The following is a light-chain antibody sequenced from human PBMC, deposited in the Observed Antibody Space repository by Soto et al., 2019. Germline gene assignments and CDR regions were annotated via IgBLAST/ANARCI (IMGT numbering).Light chain of an antibody. CDR1: QTISSW. V-gene: IGKV1-5*03. J-gene: IGKJ1*01. CDR2: KAS. CDR3: QQYNSYA. Sequence: DIQMTHSPSTLSGSLSDSVLKICRASQTISSWLAWYQQKPGKAPKLLIYKASTLKSGVPSRFSGSGSGTEFTLTISSLQPDDFATYYCQQYNSYAFGQGAKVDIK.